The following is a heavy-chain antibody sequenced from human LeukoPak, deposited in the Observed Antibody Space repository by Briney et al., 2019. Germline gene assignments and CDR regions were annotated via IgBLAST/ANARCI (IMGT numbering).Heavy chain of an antibody. J-gene: IGHJ4*02. V-gene: IGHV3-48*02. Sequence: GGSLRLSCAASGFTFSSYSMNWVRQAPGKGLEGVSYISSSSSTIYYADSVKGRFTISRDNAKNSLYLQKNSLRDEDTAVYYCARDYTPTTVVTSEIDYRGQGTLVTVSS. CDR2: ISSSSSTI. D-gene: IGHD4-23*01. CDR3: ARDYTPTTVVTSEIDY. CDR1: GFTFSSYS.